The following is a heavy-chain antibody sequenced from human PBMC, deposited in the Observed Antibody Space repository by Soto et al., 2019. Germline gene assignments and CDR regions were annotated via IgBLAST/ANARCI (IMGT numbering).Heavy chain of an antibody. Sequence: GGSLRLSCAASGFTFSRYSMNWVRQAPGKGLEWVSSISSTTNYIYYADSMKGRFTVSRDNAKNSVYLDMNSLSAEDTAVYYCAKESEDLTSNFDYWGQGTLVTVSS. CDR3: AKESEDLTSNFDY. CDR1: GFTFSRYS. CDR2: ISSTTNYI. J-gene: IGHJ4*02. V-gene: IGHV3-21*01.